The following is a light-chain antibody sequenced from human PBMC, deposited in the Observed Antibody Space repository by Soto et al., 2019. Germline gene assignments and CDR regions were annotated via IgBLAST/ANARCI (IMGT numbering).Light chain of an antibody. CDR2: EVV. V-gene: IGLV2-14*01. J-gene: IGLJ2*01. CDR3: SSYTSSNTVV. Sequence: QSALTQPASVSGSPGQSITISCTGSSSDVGGYNYVSWYQQHPGKAPKLMIFEVVNRPSGVSYRFSGSKSGNTASLTISGLQADDEADYYCSSYTSSNTVVFGGGTQLTVL. CDR1: SSDVGGYNY.